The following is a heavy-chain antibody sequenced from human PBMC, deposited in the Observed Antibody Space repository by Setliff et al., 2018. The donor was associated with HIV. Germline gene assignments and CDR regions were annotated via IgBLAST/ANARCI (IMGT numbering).Heavy chain of an antibody. J-gene: IGHJ4*02. CDR2: RWYDGSEK. D-gene: IGHD2-21*01. CDR3: ARVRYCGSPSCRKEFDF. CDR1: GFTFGSYG. Sequence: GGSLRLSCTTSGFTFGSYGMHWVRQAPGKGLEWVANRWYDGSEKYYADSGKGRFTISRDKSKNTLYLQMNSLRTEDTAVYYCARVRYCGSPSCRKEFDFWGQGTLVTVSS. V-gene: IGHV3-33*01.